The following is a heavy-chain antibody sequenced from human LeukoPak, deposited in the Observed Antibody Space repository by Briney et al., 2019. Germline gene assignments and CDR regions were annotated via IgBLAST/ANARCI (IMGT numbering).Heavy chain of an antibody. CDR2: IIVGSGNT. V-gene: IGHV1-58*01. CDR1: GFTFTSSA. J-gene: IGHJ4*02. CDR3: AADPLYSNYRPGNY. Sequence: SVKVSCKASGFTFTSSAVQWVRQARGQRLEWIGWIIVGSGNTNYAQKFQERVTITRDMSTSTAYMELSSLRSEDTAVYYCAADPLYSNYRPGNYWGQGTLVTVSS. D-gene: IGHD4-11*01.